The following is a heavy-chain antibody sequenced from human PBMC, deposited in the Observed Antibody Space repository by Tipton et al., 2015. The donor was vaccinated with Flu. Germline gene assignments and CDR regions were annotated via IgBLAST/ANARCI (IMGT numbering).Heavy chain of an antibody. V-gene: IGHV3-21*06. CDR1: DFTFSSST. CDR2: ISSTTSYI. J-gene: IGHJ6*02. Sequence: QLVQSGGSLVKPGGSLRLSCAASDFTFSSSTMNWVRQAPGKGLEWVSAISSTTSYIFYADSVKGRFTISRDNAKNSLYLQMNSLGAEDTAVYYCARDRGYCSVGVCYMDVWGQGTTVTVSS. CDR3: ARDRGYCSVGVCYMDV. D-gene: IGHD2-8*02.